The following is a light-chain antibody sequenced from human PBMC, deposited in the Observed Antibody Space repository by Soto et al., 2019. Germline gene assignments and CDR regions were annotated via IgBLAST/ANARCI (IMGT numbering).Light chain of an antibody. Sequence: DIVMTQSPDSLAVSLGERTAIDCKSSQCHLYSPNNKNYLAWYQQKPGQPPKLLIYWASTRESGVPDRFTGSGSGTDFTLTISSLQAEDVAVYYCQQYYDAPQTFGRGTKVEIK. V-gene: IGKV4-1*01. CDR3: QQYYDAPQT. CDR1: QCHLYSPNNKNY. CDR2: WAS. J-gene: IGKJ1*01.